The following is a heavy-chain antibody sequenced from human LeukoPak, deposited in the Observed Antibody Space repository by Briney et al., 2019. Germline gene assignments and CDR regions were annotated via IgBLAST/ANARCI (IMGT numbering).Heavy chain of an antibody. CDR3: ARDEITMVRGVSRYFDY. D-gene: IGHD3-10*01. CDR2: ISSSGSTI. V-gene: IGHV3-11*01. Sequence: GGSLRLSCAASGFTFNNYAVTWVRQAPGKGLEWVSSISSSGSTIYYADSVKGRFTISRDNAKNSLYLQMNSLRAEDTAVYYCARDEITMVRGVSRYFDYWGQGTLVTVSS. J-gene: IGHJ4*02. CDR1: GFTFNNYA.